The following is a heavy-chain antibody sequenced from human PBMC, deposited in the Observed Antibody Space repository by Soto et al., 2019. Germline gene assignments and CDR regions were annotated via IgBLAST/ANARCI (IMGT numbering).Heavy chain of an antibody. CDR3: ARAGDDCSTTSCYMVDY. V-gene: IGHV1-46*01. CDR2: INPSGGST. D-gene: IGHD2-2*02. CDR1: GYTFTSYG. J-gene: IGHJ4*02. Sequence: ASVKVSCKASGYTFTSYGFSWVRQAPGQGLEWMGIINPSGGSTSYAQKFQGRVTMTRDTSTSTVYMELSSLTSEDTAVYYCARAGDDCSTTSCYMVDYWGQGTLVTV.